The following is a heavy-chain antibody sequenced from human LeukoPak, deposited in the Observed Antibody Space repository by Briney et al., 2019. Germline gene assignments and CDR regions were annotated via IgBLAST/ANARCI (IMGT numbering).Heavy chain of an antibody. D-gene: IGHD2-15*01. Sequence: ASVKVSCKASGYTFTNNGISWMRQAPGQGLEWMGWISAYNDNTNNAQKFQGRVTMTTDTSTSTAYMELRSLRSDDTAVYYCARDMGYCSGGSCLHNAFDIWGQGTMVTVS. CDR2: ISAYNDNT. CDR1: GYTFTNNG. J-gene: IGHJ3*02. V-gene: IGHV1-18*01. CDR3: ARDMGYCSGGSCLHNAFDI.